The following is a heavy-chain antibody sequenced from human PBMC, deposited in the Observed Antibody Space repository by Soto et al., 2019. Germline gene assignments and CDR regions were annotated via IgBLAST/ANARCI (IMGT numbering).Heavy chain of an antibody. CDR2: ISSSSSGT. Sequence: PGGSLRLSCAASGFTFSTYSMNWVRQAPGKGLEWVSYISSSSSGTYYADSVKGRFTISRDNSKNTLYLQMNSLRAEDTAVYYCATTYYYDSSGYYLDPDHDAFDIWGQGTMVTVSS. D-gene: IGHD3-22*01. V-gene: IGHV3-48*01. J-gene: IGHJ3*02. CDR3: ATTYYYDSSGYYLDPDHDAFDI. CDR1: GFTFSTYS.